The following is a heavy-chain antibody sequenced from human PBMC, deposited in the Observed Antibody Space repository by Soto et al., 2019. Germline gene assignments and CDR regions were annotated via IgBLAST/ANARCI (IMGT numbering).Heavy chain of an antibody. CDR2: IYWDNDK. V-gene: IGHV2-5*02. CDR3: AHSFGEIRGRYYPHFGLDV. D-gene: IGHD3-3*01. J-gene: IGHJ6*02. Sequence: QITLKESGPTLVKPTETLTLTCTFSGFSLSTPAVGVAWIRQPPGKALEWLALIYWDNDKTYTPSLKTRLTISRGTSKNPVALTMTHMDPVDTATYFCAHSFGEIRGRYYPHFGLDVWGQGTPVTVSS. CDR1: GFSLSTPAVG.